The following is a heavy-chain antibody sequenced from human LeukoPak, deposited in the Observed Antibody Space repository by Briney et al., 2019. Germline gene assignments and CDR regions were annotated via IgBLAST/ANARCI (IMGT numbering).Heavy chain of an antibody. CDR1: GGSFSGYY. CDR3: AVPYSSGWGGFDP. CDR2: INHSGST. Sequence: PSETLSLTCAVYGGSFSGYYWSWIRQPPGKGLEWIGEINHSGSTNYNPSLKSRVTISVDTSENQFSLKLSSVTAADTAVYYCAVPYSSGWGGFDPWGQGTLVTVSS. D-gene: IGHD6-19*01. J-gene: IGHJ5*02. V-gene: IGHV4-34*01.